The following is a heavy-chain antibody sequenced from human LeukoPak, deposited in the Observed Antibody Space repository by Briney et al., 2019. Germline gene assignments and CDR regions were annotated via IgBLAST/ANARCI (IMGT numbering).Heavy chain of an antibody. D-gene: IGHD3-10*01. J-gene: IGHJ6*04. CDR2: IWYDGSNK. V-gene: IGHV3-33*01. CDR1: GFTFSSYG. Sequence: GGSLRLSCAASGFTFSSYGMHWVGQAPGKGLEWVAVIWYDGSNKYYADSVKGRFTISRDNSKNTLYLQMSSLRAEDTAVYYCARESLSKYYYGSGSYYIYYYYGMDVWGKGTTVTVSS. CDR3: ARESLSKYYYGSGSYYIYYYYGMDV.